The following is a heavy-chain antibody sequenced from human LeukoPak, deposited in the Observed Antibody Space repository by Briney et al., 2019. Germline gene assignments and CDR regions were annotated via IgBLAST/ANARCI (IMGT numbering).Heavy chain of an antibody. D-gene: IGHD3-10*01. CDR3: AKEGYYGSGSFPDY. Sequence: GGSLRLSCAASGFTFDDYAMNWVRQAPGKGLEWVSGISWNSGSIGYADSVKGRFTISRDNAKNSLYLQMNSLRAEDTAVYYCAKEGYYGSGSFPDYWGQGTLVTVSS. J-gene: IGHJ4*02. V-gene: IGHV3-9*01. CDR1: GFTFDDYA. CDR2: ISWNSGSI.